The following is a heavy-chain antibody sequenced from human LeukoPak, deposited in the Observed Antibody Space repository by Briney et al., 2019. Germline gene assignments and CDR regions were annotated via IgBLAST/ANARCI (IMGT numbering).Heavy chain of an antibody. CDR3: ASEGTTGTTWGPDY. J-gene: IGHJ4*02. Sequence: RGSLRHSCADPRFTFITYWMYWVRQAPRKRVWWVSRIDSDGYSTAYADSVKGRFTISRDNAKNTLYLQMNSLRAEDTAVYYCASEGTTGTTWGPDYWGQGTLVTVSS. V-gene: IGHV3-74*01. D-gene: IGHD1-1*01. CDR2: IDSDGYST. CDR1: RFTFITYW.